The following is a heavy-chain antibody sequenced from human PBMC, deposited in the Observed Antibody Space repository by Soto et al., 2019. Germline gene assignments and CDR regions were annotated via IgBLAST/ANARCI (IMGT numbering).Heavy chain of an antibody. CDR3: ARSGYSYANDY. CDR2: INSDGSTT. D-gene: IGHD5-18*01. CDR1: GFTLSYYW. J-gene: IGHJ4*02. V-gene: IGHV3-74*01. Sequence: LRLSCAASGFTLSYYWMHWVRQAPGKGLVWVSRINSDGSTTNYADSVKGRFTISRDDAKNSLYLQMNSLRAEDTAVYYCARSGYSYANDYWGQGTLVTVSS.